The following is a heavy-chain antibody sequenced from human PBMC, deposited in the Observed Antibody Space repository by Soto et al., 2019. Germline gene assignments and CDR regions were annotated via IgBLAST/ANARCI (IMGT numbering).Heavy chain of an antibody. J-gene: IGHJ6*03. Sequence: QLQLQESGPGLVKPSETLSLTCTVSGDSISSGNYYWGWIRQPPGKGLEWIGYIYYDGSTYYNPSLKRRVTISADTSKNQFSLKLSSVTAADTAVYYCASTIFGVVNSFYYRDVWGEGTTVTVSS. CDR2: IYYDGST. CDR1: GDSISSGNYY. CDR3: ASTIFGVVNSFYYRDV. V-gene: IGHV4-39*01. D-gene: IGHD3-3*01.